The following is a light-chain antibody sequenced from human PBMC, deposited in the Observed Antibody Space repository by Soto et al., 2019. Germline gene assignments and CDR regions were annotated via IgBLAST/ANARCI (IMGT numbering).Light chain of an antibody. J-gene: IGKJ5*01. CDR2: GAS. V-gene: IGKV3-20*01. CDR3: PHPGSPPIT. Sequence: EIGLTQAPGTLSFFPGEIATLSFRASRSVTNNYLAWHQQKPGQTPRLLIYGASSRATGIPDRFSGSGSGTDFTLTISRLEPEDFAVYYCPHPGSPPITSGQRTRPAI. CDR1: RSVTNNY.